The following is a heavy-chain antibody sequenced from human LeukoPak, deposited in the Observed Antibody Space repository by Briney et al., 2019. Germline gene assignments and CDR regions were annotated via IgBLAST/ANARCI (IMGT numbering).Heavy chain of an antibody. CDR3: ARREGSGSYYKDYYYGMDV. V-gene: IGHV1-2*06. CDR1: GYTFTGYY. D-gene: IGHD3-10*01. CDR2: INPNSGGT. J-gene: IGHJ6*02. Sequence: ASVKVSCKASGYTFTGYYIHWVRQAPGQGLEWMGRINPNSGGTNYAQKFQGRVTMTRDTSISTAYMELSRLRSDDTAVYFCARREGSGSYYKDYYYGMDVWGQGTTVTVSS.